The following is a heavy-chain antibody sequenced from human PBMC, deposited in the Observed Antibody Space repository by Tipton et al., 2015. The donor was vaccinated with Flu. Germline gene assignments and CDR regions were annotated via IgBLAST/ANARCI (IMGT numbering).Heavy chain of an antibody. D-gene: IGHD3-22*01. CDR1: RDSMRSDYF. J-gene: IGHJ4*02. V-gene: IGHV4-38-2*02. CDR2: IHYSGSP. CDR3: ARASLQTYYYESSGYYFDY. Sequence: LSLTCTVSRDSMRSDYFWGWIRQAPGKGLEWIGNIHYSGSPHYNPSLKSRVTISIDTSKNQFSLRLSSVTAADTAVYYCARASLQTYYYESSGYYFDYWGQGTLVTVSS.